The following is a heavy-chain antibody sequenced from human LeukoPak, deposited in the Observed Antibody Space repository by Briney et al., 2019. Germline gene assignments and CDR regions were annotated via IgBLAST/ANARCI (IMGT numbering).Heavy chain of an antibody. J-gene: IGHJ4*02. CDR2: ISGSGGST. D-gene: IGHD1-1*01. CDR1: GFTFSSYA. CDR3: AYKWSCDY. Sequence: GGSLRLSCAASGFTFSSYAMSWVRQAPGKGLEWVSAISGSGGSTYYADSVKGRFTISRDNSKRMLYLQMSSLRAEDSAIYYCAYKWSCDYWGQGTLVTVSS. V-gene: IGHV3-23*01.